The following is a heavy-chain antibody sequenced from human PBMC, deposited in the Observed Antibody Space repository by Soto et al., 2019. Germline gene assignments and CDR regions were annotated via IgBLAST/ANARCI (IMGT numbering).Heavy chain of an antibody. CDR3: ARDHRTYDYVWGTFDY. V-gene: IGHV1-2*02. Sequence: ASVKVSCKASGYTFTGYYMPWVRQAPGQGREWMGWINPNGGGTNYAQKFQGRVTMTRDTSISTAYMELSRLRSDDTAVYYGARDHRTYDYVWGTFDYWGQGTLVTVSS. J-gene: IGHJ4*02. CDR1: GYTFTGYY. D-gene: IGHD3-16*01. CDR2: INPNGGGT.